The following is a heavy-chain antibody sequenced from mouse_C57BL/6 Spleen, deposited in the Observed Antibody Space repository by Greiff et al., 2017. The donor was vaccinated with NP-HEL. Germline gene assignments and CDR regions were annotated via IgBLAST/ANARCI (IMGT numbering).Heavy chain of an antibody. CDR1: GYTFTGYW. Sequence: QVQLQQSGAELMKPGASVKLSCKATGYTFTGYWIEWVKQRPGHGLEWIGEILPGSGSTNYNEKFKGKATLTADTSSNTAYMQLISLTTEDSANDYGAGSGYCVRDASGFGDWGQGALVTV. D-gene: IGHD2-3*01. CDR3: AGSGYCVRDASGFGD. CDR2: ILPGSGST. J-gene: IGHJ3*01. V-gene: IGHV1-9*01.